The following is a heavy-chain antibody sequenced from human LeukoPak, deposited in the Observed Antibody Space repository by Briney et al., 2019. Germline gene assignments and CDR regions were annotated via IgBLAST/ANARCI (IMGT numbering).Heavy chain of an antibody. V-gene: IGHV4-61*02. Sequence: SETLSLTCTVSGGSISSGSYYWSWIRQPAGKGLEWIGRTYTSGSTNYNPSLKSRVTISVDTSKNQFSLKLSSVTAADTAVYYCARARGGTDYWGQGTLVTVSS. CDR1: GGSISSGSYY. J-gene: IGHJ4*02. CDR3: ARARGGTDY. CDR2: TYTSGST. D-gene: IGHD1-1*01.